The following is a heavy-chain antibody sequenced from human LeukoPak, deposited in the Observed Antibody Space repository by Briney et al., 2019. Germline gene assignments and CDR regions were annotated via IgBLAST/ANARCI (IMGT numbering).Heavy chain of an antibody. CDR3: ARKRGYQGFDP. CDR1: GGSFSGYY. D-gene: IGHD2-2*01. Sequence: SETLSLTCAVYGGSFSGYYWSWIRQPPGKGLEWIGEINHSGSTNYNPSLKSRVTISVDTSKNQFSLKLSSVTAADTAVYYCARKRGYQGFDPWGQGTLVTVSS. V-gene: IGHV4-34*01. J-gene: IGHJ5*02. CDR2: INHSGST.